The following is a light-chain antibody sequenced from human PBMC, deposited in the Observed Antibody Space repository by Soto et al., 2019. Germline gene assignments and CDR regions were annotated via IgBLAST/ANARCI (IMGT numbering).Light chain of an antibody. Sequence: QSVLTQPSSVSGAPGQRVTISCTGSSSNIGAGHDVHWYQQLPGTAPKLLIYGNTNRPSGVPDRFSGSKSGTSASLAITGLQAEDEADYYCQSYDSSLKVVFGGGTKVTVL. CDR1: SSNIGAGHD. J-gene: IGLJ2*01. V-gene: IGLV1-40*01. CDR2: GNT. CDR3: QSYDSSLKVV.